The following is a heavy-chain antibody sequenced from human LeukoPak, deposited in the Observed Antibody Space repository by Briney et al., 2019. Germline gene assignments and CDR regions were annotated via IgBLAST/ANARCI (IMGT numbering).Heavy chain of an antibody. D-gene: IGHD3-22*01. J-gene: IGHJ3*02. Sequence: ASVKVSCKASGYTFTGYYMHWVRQAPGQGLEWMGWINTNTGNPTYAQGFTGRFVFSLDTSVSTAYLQISSLKAEDTAVYYCARVISGYYYPNDAFDIWGQGTMVTVSS. V-gene: IGHV7-4-1*02. CDR2: INTNTGNP. CDR1: GYTFTGYY. CDR3: ARVISGYYYPNDAFDI.